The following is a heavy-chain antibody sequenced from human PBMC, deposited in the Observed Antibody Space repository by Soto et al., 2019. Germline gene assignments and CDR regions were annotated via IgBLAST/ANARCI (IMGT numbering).Heavy chain of an antibody. CDR3: ARLDGSGSYYGWFDP. J-gene: IGHJ5*02. CDR1: GGSISSYY. V-gene: IGHV4-59*01. CDR2: IYYSGST. D-gene: IGHD3-10*01. Sequence: SETLSLTCTVSGGSISSYYWSWIRQPPGKGLERIGYIYYSGSTNYNPSLKSRVTISVDTSKNQFSLKLSSVTAADTAVYYCARLDGSGSYYGWFDPWGQVTLVTVS.